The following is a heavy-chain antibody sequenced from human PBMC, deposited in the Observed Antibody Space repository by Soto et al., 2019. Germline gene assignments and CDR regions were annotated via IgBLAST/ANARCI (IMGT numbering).Heavy chain of an antibody. V-gene: IGHV5-10-1*01. D-gene: IGHD6-13*01. J-gene: IGHJ6*02. CDR1: GYSFVSYR. CDR2: IDPSDSYT. CDR3: ATLPGIAAAGTIYYGMDV. Sequence: GESQRICSKSSGYSFVSYRISWVRQMPGKGLEWMGRIDPSDSYTNYSPSFQGHVTISADKSISTAYLQWSSLKASDTAMYYCATLPGIAAAGTIYYGMDVWGQGTTVTVS.